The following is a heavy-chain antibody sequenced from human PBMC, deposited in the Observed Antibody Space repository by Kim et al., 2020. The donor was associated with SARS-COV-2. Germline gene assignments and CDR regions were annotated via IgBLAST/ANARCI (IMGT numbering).Heavy chain of an antibody. CDR3: ARQVDPLAAALTDQPPSVNWFDP. CDR2: IYYSGST. D-gene: IGHD6-13*01. J-gene: IGHJ5*02. V-gene: IGHV4-39*01. CDR1: GGSISSSSYY. Sequence: SETLSLTCTVSGGSISSSSYYWGWIRQPPGKGLEWIGSIYYSGSTYYNPSLKSRVTISVDTSKNQFSLKLSSVTAADTAVYYCARQVDPLAAALTDQPPSVNWFDPRGQGTPVTVSS.